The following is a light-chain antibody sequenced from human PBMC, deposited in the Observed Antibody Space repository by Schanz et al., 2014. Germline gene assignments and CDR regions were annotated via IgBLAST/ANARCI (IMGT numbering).Light chain of an antibody. CDR2: EGS. CDR1: SSDVGSYNL. J-gene: IGLJ2*01. V-gene: IGLV2-14*02. CDR3: SSYGGSNFVV. Sequence: QSALTQPASVSGSPGQSITISCTGTSSDVGSYNLVSWYQHHPGKAPKLMIYEGSKRPSGVPDRFSGSKSGNTASLTISGLQAEDEADYYCSSYGGSNFVVFGGGTKLTVL.